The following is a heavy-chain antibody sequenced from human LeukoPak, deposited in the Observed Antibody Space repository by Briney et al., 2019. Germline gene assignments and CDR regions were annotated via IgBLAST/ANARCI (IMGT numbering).Heavy chain of an antibody. CDR3: AKLWSIAARPNWFDP. D-gene: IGHD6-6*01. J-gene: IGHJ5*02. CDR1: GSTFTSYW. Sequence: NHGESLTISGQCPGSTFTSYWIAWVRQMPRKGLEWMGIIYSGDSDPSYSPSFQGQVTISANKSLSTASLQWSSLKASDTAMYYCAKLWSIAARPNWFDPWGQGTLVTV. V-gene: IGHV5-51*01. CDR2: IYSGDSDP.